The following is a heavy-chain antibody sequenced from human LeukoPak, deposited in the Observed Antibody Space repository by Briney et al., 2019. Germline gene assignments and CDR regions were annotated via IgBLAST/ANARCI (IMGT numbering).Heavy chain of an antibody. Sequence: ASVKVSCKASGYTFTSYGLSWVRQAPGQGLEWVGWISPYNGNTNYVQKFQGRVTMTADTSTTTAYMELRSLKSDDTALYYCARVAIPPGITVLQVFDFWGQGTLVTVSS. CDR1: GYTFTSYG. V-gene: IGHV1-18*01. D-gene: IGHD2/OR15-2a*01. CDR3: ARVAIPPGITVLQVFDF. CDR2: ISPYNGNT. J-gene: IGHJ4*02.